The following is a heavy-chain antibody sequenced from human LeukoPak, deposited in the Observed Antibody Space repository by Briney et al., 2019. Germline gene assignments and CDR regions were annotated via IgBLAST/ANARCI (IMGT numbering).Heavy chain of an antibody. V-gene: IGHV3-11*04. CDR3: ARLPSSSWRYYMDV. J-gene: IGHJ6*03. Sequence: GGSLRLSCAASRFTFSDYYMTWIRQAPGKGLEWVSYISNSGSTIYYGDSVKGRFTISRDNAKNSLYLQMNSLRAEDTAVYYCARLPSSSWRYYMDVWGKGTTVTVSS. CDR2: ISNSGSTI. D-gene: IGHD6-13*01. CDR1: RFTFSDYY.